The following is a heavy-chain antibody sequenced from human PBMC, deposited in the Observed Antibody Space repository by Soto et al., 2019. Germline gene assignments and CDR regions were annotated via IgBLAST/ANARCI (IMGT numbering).Heavy chain of an antibody. CDR1: GGSFSGYY. D-gene: IGHD3-22*01. CDR3: ARVVDYYLRDSSGYSTYYFDY. J-gene: IGHJ4*02. Sequence: PSETLSLTCAVYGGSFSGYYWSWIRQPPGKGLEWIGEINHSGSTNYNPSLKSRVTISVDTSKNQFSLKLSSVTAADTAVYYCARVVDYYLRDSSGYSTYYFDYWGQGTLVTVSS. CDR2: INHSGST. V-gene: IGHV4-34*01.